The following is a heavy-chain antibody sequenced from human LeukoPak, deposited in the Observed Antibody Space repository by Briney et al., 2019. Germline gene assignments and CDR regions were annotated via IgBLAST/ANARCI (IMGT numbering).Heavy chain of an antibody. V-gene: IGHV4-31*03. D-gene: IGHD5-12*01. CDR1: GGSISSGGYY. CDR3: ATTSVGYYSFDI. CDR2: IYYSGNT. Sequence: PSQTLSLTCSVSGGSISSGGYYWSWIRQHPGNLEWIGFIYYSGNTYYNPSLKSRLTISMDASKNQFSLNLRSVTAADTAIYYCATTSVGYYSFDIWGQGTMVTVSS. J-gene: IGHJ3*02.